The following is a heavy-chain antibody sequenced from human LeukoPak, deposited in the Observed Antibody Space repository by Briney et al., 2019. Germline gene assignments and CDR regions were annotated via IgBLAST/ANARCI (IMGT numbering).Heavy chain of an antibody. D-gene: IGHD3-3*01. CDR2: TSHSGST. CDR1: GGSFSGYY. CDR3: ARDEARGYDFRPQDH. V-gene: IGHV4-34*01. Sequence: PSETLSLTCAVYGGSFSGYYWSWIRQPPGQGLEWIGETSHSGSTYYNPSLESRVTISVDTSKKQFSLKLTSVTAADTAVYFCARDEARGYDFRPQDHWGQGTLVSVSS. J-gene: IGHJ4*02.